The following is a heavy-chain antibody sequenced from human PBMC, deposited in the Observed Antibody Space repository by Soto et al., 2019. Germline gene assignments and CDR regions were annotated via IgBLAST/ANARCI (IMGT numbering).Heavy chain of an antibody. CDR1: GDSIRSYY. CDR3: ARAYGGFDNGLDV. CDR2: IYYSGST. D-gene: IGHD5-12*01. V-gene: IGHV4-59*01. J-gene: IGHJ6*02. Sequence: SETLSLTGTVSGDSIRSYYWTWIRQPPGKGLELIGYIYYSGSTRYNPSLKSRVTISVDMSKNQFSLKLSSVIAADTAVYYCARAYGGFDNGLDVWGQGTAVTVSS.